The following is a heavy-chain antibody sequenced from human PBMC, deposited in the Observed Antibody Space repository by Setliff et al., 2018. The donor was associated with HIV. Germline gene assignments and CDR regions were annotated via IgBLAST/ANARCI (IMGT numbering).Heavy chain of an antibody. CDR2: INHSGNT. CDR3: ARGALALTMTKLLSFFDC. CDR1: GGSFSGNY. D-gene: IGHD3-22*01. J-gene: IGHJ4*02. Sequence: PSETLSLTCAVYGGSFSGNYWSWIRQTRGKGLEWIAEINHSGNTNYNPSLKSRVTISVVASKSDFSLKMTAVTAADTAVYYCARGALALTMTKLLSFFDCWGQGTRAPSPQ. V-gene: IGHV4-34*01.